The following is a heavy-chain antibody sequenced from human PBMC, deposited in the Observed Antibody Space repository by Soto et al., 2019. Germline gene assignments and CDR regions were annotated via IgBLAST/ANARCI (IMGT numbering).Heavy chain of an antibody. D-gene: IGHD1-26*01. V-gene: IGHV5-51*01. CDR3: AGRLVGATGDYYYYYGMDV. CDR2: IYPGDSDT. Sequence: GESLKISCKGSGYSFTSYWIGWVRQMPGKGLEWMGIIYPGDSDTRYSPSFQGQVTISADKSISTAYLQWSSLKASDTAMYYCAGRLVGATGDYYYYYGMDVWGQGTTVTVSS. CDR1: GYSFTSYW. J-gene: IGHJ6*02.